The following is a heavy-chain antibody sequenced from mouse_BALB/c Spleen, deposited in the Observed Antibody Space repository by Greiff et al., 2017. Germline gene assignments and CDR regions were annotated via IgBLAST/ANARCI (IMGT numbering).Heavy chain of an antibody. CDR3: ARDTYGSSYAMDY. Sequence: EVKLVESGGGLVQPGGSLRLSCATSGFTFTDYYMSWVRQPPGKALEWLGFIRNKANGYTTEYSASVKGRFTISRDNSQSILYLQMNTLRAEDSATYYCARDTYGSSYAMDYWGQGTSVTVSS. D-gene: IGHD1-1*01. V-gene: IGHV7-3*02. CDR2: IRNKANGYTT. J-gene: IGHJ4*01. CDR1: GFTFTDYY.